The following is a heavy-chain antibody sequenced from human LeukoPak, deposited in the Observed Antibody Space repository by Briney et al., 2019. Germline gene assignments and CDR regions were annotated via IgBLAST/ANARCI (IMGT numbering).Heavy chain of an antibody. J-gene: IGHJ4*02. Sequence: GGSLRLSCAASEFTFSSYEMYWVRQAPGKGLERVSYISSSGDTIYYADSVKGRFTISRDNAKNSLYLQLNSLRAEDTAVYYCARVPRSSRIPIFRWGQGTLVTVSS. CDR2: ISSSGDTI. D-gene: IGHD3-3*01. CDR1: EFTFSSYE. V-gene: IGHV3-48*03. CDR3: ARVPRSSRIPIFR.